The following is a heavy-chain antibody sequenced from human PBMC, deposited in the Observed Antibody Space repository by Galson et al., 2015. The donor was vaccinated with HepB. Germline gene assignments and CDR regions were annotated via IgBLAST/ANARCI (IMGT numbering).Heavy chain of an antibody. CDR2: ISGSGDNT. D-gene: IGHD1-7*01. J-gene: IGHJ3*01. V-gene: IGHV3-23*01. CDR3: AKDRYNWNYYTFDV. CDR1: GFIFSNLA. Sequence: SLRLSCAASGFIFSNLAMSWVRRVPGKGLEWVSGISGSGDNTKYAESVKGRFTISRDNSKNTLYLQMNRLRAEDTALYYCAKDRYNWNYYTFDVWGQGTMVTVSS.